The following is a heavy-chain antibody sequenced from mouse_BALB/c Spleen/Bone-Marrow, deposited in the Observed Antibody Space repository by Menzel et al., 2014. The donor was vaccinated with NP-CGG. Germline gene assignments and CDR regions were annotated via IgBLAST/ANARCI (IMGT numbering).Heavy chain of an antibody. V-gene: IGHV14-4*02. CDR1: DFNIKDYY. CDR2: IDPENGDT. J-gene: IGHJ2*01. CDR3: NADPIT. Sequence: VQLQQSGAELVRSGASVKLSCTASDFNIKDYYMNWVRQTPEQGLESIGWIDPENGDTEYAPKFQGKATMTADTSSNSAYLQRSSLTSEDTGVYYCNADPITWGQGTTLTVSS.